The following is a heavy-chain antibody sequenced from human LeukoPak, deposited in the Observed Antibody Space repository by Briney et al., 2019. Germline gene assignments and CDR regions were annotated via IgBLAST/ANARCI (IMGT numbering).Heavy chain of an antibody. CDR2: IYTSGST. J-gene: IGHJ5*02. D-gene: IGHD3-9*01. CDR3: AGDAPYDILTGYYSNWFDP. CDR1: GGSISSGSYY. V-gene: IGHV4-61*02. Sequence: SQTLSLTCTVSGGSISSGSYYWSWIRQPAGKGLEWIGRIYTSGSTNYNPSLKSRVTISVDTSKNQFSLKLSSVTAADTAVYYCAGDAPYDILTGYYSNWFDPWGQGTLVTVSS.